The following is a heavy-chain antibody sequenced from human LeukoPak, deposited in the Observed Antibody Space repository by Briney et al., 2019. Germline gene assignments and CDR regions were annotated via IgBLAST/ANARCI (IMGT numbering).Heavy chain of an antibody. J-gene: IGHJ4*02. D-gene: IGHD3-10*01. CDR2: ISGSGGST. Sequence: GGSLRLSCAASGFTFSSYAMSWVRHAPGKGLEWVSAISGSGGSTYYADSVKGRFTISRDNSKNTLYLQMKSLRAEDTAVYYCAKDHPELLWFGELLWGYFDYWGQGTLVTVSS. V-gene: IGHV3-23*01. CDR3: AKDHPELLWFGELLWGYFDY. CDR1: GFTFSSYA.